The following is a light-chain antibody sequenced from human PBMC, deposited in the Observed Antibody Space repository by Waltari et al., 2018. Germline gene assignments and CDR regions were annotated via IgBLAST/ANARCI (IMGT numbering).Light chain of an antibody. Sequence: QLVLTQSPSASASLGASVKLTCTLNSGRSSNVVAWLQQQPEKGPRYLMKVNSDGSHSKGDEIPDRFSGSSSGAERYLTISSVQSEDEADYYCQTGGHGTWVFGGGTKLTVL. CDR2: VNSDGSH. CDR3: QTGGHGTWV. V-gene: IGLV4-69*01. CDR1: SGRSSNV. J-gene: IGLJ3*02.